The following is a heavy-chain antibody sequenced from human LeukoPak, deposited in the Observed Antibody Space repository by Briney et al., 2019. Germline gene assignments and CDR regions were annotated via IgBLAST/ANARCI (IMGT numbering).Heavy chain of an antibody. CDR3: ARGSSSSSTRVVDY. V-gene: IGHV3-74*01. CDR2: INSDGSTT. Sequence: GGSLRLSCVASGFTFSSYWMHWVRQAPGKGLVWVSRINSDGSTTNYADSVKGRFTISRDTAKNTLYLQMNSLRDEDTAMYYCARGSSSSSTRVVDYWGQGTLVTVSS. D-gene: IGHD6-13*01. J-gene: IGHJ4*02. CDR1: GFTFSSYW.